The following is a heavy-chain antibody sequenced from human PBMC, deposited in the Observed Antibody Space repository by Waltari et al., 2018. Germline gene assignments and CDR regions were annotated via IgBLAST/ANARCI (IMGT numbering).Heavy chain of an antibody. CDR3: ASGGHVDY. CDR1: GLTFSRFW. V-gene: IGHV3-7*01. Sequence: EVQLVESGGGLVQPGGSLRLSCAASGLTFSRFWMTWVRQAPGKGLEWVANINEDGSEKHYVDSVKGRFTSSRDNAKNSLFLQMNSLRADDTAVYYCASGGHVDYCGQGTLVTVSS. J-gene: IGHJ4*02. CDR2: INEDGSEK.